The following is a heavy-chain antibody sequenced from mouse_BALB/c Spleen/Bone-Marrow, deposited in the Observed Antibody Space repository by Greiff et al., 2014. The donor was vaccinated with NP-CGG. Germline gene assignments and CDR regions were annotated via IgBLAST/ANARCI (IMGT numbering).Heavy chain of an antibody. Sequence: EVQLVESGGGLVQPGGSLKLSCAASGFTFSSYGMSWVRQTPGKRLELVGTINSNGGSTYYPDSVKGRFTISRNTAKNTLYLQMSSLKSEETAMYYCVGGNYGNYVDYFDFWGQGTTLTVSS. CDR3: VGGNYGNYVDYFDF. CDR1: GFTFSSYG. V-gene: IGHV5-6-3*01. J-gene: IGHJ2*01. D-gene: IGHD2-1*01. CDR2: INSNGGST.